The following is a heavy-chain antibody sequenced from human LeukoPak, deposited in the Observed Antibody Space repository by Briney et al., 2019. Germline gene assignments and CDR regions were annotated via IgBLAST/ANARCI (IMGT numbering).Heavy chain of an antibody. CDR3: ARARDGYIFDY. CDR2: IYYSGST. J-gene: IGHJ4*02. V-gene: IGHV4-59*01. Sequence: SETLSLTCTVSGGSISSYYWSWIRQPPGKGLEWIGYIYYSGSTNYNPSLKSRVIISVDTSKNQFSLKLSSVTAADTAVYYCARARDGYIFDYWGQGTLVTVSS. CDR1: GGSISSYY. D-gene: IGHD5-24*01.